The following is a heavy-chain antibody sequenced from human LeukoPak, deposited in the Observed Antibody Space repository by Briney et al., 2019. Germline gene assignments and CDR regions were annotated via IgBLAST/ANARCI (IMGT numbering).Heavy chain of an antibody. CDR1: ADSFSSHY. Sequence: PSETLSLTCAVSADSFSSHYWTWIRQPPGKGLEWIGYIYYSGSTNYNPSLKSRVTISVDTSKNQFSLKLSSVTAADTAVYYCARRTYSSSWSRGYGMDVWGQGTTVTVSS. D-gene: IGHD6-13*01. CDR3: ARRTYSSSWSRGYGMDV. V-gene: IGHV4-59*08. J-gene: IGHJ6*02. CDR2: IYYSGST.